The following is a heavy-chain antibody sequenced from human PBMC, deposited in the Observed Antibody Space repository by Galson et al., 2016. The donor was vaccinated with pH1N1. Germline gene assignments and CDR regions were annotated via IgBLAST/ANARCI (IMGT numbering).Heavy chain of an antibody. CDR1: GGSFAKYA. J-gene: IGHJ6*02. Sequence: SVKVSCKASGGSFAKYAVSWVRQAPGQGLEWMGRIIPIYGTANYAQKFQGRVTITADEYTTTVCMELNSLISEDTAIYYCARPGRTETTKEGFAWGYGMDVWGQGTTVTVSS. CDR2: IIPIYGTA. CDR3: ARPGRTETTKEGFAWGYGMDV. V-gene: IGHV1-69*13. D-gene: IGHD1-1*01.